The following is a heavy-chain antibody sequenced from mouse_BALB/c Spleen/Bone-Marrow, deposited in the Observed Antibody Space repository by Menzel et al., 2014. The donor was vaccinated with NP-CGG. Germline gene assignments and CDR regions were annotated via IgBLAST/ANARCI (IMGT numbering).Heavy chain of an antibody. D-gene: IGHD6-1*01. CDR3: ASNPYFDY. CDR2: IWAGGST. V-gene: IGHV2-9*02. CDR1: GFSLTSYG. Sequence: QVQLKDSGPGLVALSQSLSIPCTVSGFSLTSYGVHWVRQPPGKGLEWLGVIWAGGSTNYNSALMSRLSISKDNSKSQVFLKMNSLQTDDTAMYYCASNPYFDYWGQGTTLTVSS. J-gene: IGHJ2*01.